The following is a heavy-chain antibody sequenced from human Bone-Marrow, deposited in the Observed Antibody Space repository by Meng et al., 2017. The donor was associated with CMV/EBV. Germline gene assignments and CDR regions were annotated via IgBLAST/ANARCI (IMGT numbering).Heavy chain of an antibody. CDR3: ARDRSGSYHLGGAFDI. J-gene: IGHJ3*02. V-gene: IGHV3-48*04. Sequence: GESLKISCAASGFTFSSYSMNWVRQAPGKGLEWVSYISSSSSTIYYADSVKGRFTISRDNAKNSLYLQMNSLRAEDTAVYYCARDRSGSYHLGGAFDICGERAMITSSS. D-gene: IGHD1-26*01. CDR1: GFTFSSYS. CDR2: ISSSSSTI.